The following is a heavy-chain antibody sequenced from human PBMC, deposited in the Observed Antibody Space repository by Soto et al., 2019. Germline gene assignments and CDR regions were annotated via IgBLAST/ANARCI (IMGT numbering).Heavy chain of an antibody. CDR3: ARDYGSGPADY. CDR1: GXTFSSYT. Sequence: SVKVSCKAPGXTFSSYTISWVRQAPGQGLEWMGRIIPILGIANYAQKFQGRVTITADKSTSTAYMELSSLRSEDTAVYYCARDYGSGPADYWGQGTLVTVSS. V-gene: IGHV1-69*04. CDR2: IIPILGIA. J-gene: IGHJ4*02. D-gene: IGHD3-10*01.